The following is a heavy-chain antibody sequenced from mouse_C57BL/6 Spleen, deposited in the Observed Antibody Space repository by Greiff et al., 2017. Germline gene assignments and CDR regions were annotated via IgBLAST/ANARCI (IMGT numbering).Heavy chain of an antibody. CDR3: ARRGRGFAY. CDR1: GYTFPGYW. Sequence: QVQLQQSGAELMKPGASVKLSCKATGYTFPGYWIEWVKQRPGPGLEWIGEILPGSGSTNYNEKFKGKATLTADTSSNPAYMQLSSPTTEDSAIYYCARRGRGFAYWGQGTLVTVSA. D-gene: IGHD3-3*01. V-gene: IGHV1-9*01. CDR2: ILPGSGST. J-gene: IGHJ3*01.